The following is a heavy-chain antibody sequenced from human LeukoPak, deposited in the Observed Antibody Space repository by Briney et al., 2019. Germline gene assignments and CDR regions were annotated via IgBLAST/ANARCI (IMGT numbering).Heavy chain of an antibody. CDR3: ARDRGDDSSGYLKIFDI. Sequence: GGSLRLSCAASGFTFSSYCMNWVRQAPGKGLEWVSSISSSSSYIYYADSVKGRFTISRDNAKNSLYLQMNSLRAEDTAVYYCARDRGDDSSGYLKIFDIWGQGTMVTVSS. D-gene: IGHD3-22*01. CDR2: ISSSSSYI. CDR1: GFTFSSYC. V-gene: IGHV3-21*01. J-gene: IGHJ3*02.